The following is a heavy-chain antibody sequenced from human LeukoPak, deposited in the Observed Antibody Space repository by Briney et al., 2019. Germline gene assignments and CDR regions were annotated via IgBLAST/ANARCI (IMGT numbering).Heavy chain of an antibody. Sequence: GGSLRLSCAVSGVIFSSYTMNWVRQAPGKGLEWVSSITSSSNYIYYADSVKGRFTISRDNAKNSLYLQMNSLRAEDTAVYYCARDAYSSSSFDYWGQGTQVTVSS. CDR1: GVIFSSYT. D-gene: IGHD6-19*01. V-gene: IGHV3-21*01. J-gene: IGHJ4*02. CDR2: ITSSSNYI. CDR3: ARDAYSSSSFDY.